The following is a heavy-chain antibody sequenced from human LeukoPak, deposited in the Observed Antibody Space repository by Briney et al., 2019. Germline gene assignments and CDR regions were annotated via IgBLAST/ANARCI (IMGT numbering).Heavy chain of an antibody. CDR3: ARDTSGSGSQDY. V-gene: IGHV1-18*01. CDR1: GYTFTSYG. D-gene: IGHD3-10*01. Sequence: AASVKVSCKASGYTFTSYGISWARQAPGQGLEWMGWISAYNGNTNYAQKLQGRVTMTTDTSTSTAYMELRSLRSDDTAVYYCARDTSGSGSQDYWGQGALVTVSS. CDR2: ISAYNGNT. J-gene: IGHJ4*02.